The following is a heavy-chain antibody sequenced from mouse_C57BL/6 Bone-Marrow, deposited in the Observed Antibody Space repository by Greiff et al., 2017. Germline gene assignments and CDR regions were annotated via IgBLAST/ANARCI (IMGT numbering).Heavy chain of an antibody. V-gene: IGHV5-9-1*02. Sequence: DVKLVESGEGLVKPGGSLKLSCAASGFTFSSYAMSWVRQTPEKRLEWVAYISSGGDYIYYAATVKGRFTISSANARNTLYLQMSSLKSEDTAMYYCTRGDIYYGSSDWFAYWGQGTLVTVSA. CDR1: GFTFSSYA. CDR2: ISSGGDYI. CDR3: TRGDIYYGSSDWFAY. J-gene: IGHJ3*01. D-gene: IGHD1-1*01.